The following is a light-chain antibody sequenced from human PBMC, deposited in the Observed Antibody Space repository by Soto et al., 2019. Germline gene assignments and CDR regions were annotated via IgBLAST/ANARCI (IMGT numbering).Light chain of an antibody. CDR1: QTISVY. CDR3: QQTYSVPLT. Sequence: DIQMTQSPSSLSASVGDRVTITCRASQTISVYLNWYQQKPGRAPNVLIYSTSTLRSGVPSRFSGSGSGTDFTLTISSLQPEDFATYYCQQTYSVPLTFGGGTKVDTK. CDR2: STS. V-gene: IGKV1-39*01. J-gene: IGKJ4*01.